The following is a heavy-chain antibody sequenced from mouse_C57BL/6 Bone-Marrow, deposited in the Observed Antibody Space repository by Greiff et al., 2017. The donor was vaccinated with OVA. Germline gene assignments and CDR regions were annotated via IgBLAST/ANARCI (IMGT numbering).Heavy chain of an antibody. CDR3: ARGGWLLSMDY. CDR2: ISDGGSYT. CDR1: GFTFSSYA. J-gene: IGHJ4*01. Sequence: EVKLMESGGGLVKPGGSLKLSCAASGFTFSSYAMSWVRQTPEKRLEWVATISDGGSYTYYPDNVKGRFTISRDNAKNNLYLQMSHLKSEDTAMYYCARGGWLLSMDYWGQGTSVTVSS. D-gene: IGHD2-3*01. V-gene: IGHV5-4*03.